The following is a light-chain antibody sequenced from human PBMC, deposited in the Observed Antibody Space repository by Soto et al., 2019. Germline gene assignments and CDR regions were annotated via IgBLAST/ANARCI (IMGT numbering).Light chain of an antibody. Sequence: EIVLTQSPGTLSLSPGERATLSCRASQSVSSSYLAWYQQKPGQAPRLLIYGASSRAAGIRDTFSGSGSGTDFTLTISRLEPEDFAVYYCQQYGSSPLITFGQGTRLEIK. CDR2: GAS. J-gene: IGKJ5*01. CDR3: QQYGSSPLIT. V-gene: IGKV3-20*01. CDR1: QSVSSSY.